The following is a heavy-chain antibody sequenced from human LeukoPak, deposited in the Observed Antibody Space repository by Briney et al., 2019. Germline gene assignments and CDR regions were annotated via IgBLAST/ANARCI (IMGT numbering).Heavy chain of an antibody. CDR3: ARHAATGTTSSLRFDP. V-gene: IGHV4-34*01. CDR2: INHSGST. J-gene: IGHJ5*02. D-gene: IGHD4-17*01. CDR1: GGSFNDYN. Sequence: KPSETLSLTCAVYGGSFNDYNWTWVRQPPGKGLEWIGEINHSGSTNYNPSLKSRVTISVDTSKNQFSLKLSSVTAADTAVYYCARHAATGTTSSLRFDPWGQGTLVTVSS.